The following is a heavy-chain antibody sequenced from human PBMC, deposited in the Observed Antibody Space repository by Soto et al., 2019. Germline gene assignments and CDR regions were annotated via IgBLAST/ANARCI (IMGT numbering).Heavy chain of an antibody. V-gene: IGHV3-23*01. J-gene: IGHJ6*02. CDR3: AKGGSSIVVVPAAKGGDYYGMDV. D-gene: IGHD2-2*01. CDR1: GFTFSSYA. CDR2: ISGSGGST. Sequence: LCCARSGFTFSSYALSWVRQAPGKGLEWVSAISGSGGSTYYADSVKGRFTISRDNSKNTLYLQMNSLRAEDTAVYYCAKGGSSIVVVPAAKGGDYYGMDVWGQGTTVTVSS.